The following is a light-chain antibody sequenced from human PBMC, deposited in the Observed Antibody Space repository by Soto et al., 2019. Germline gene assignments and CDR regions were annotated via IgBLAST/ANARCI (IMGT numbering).Light chain of an antibody. J-gene: IGKJ4*01. V-gene: IGKV3-15*01. CDR2: RTS. CDR3: QQYNNWPRAT. CDR1: QSISSN. Sequence: EIVMTQSPATLSVSPGERATLSCRASQSISSNLAWYQQKPGQAPRLLMFRTSSRATGFPARFSGSVSGTEFNLTISSLQSEDFGVYYWQQYNNWPRATFGGGTKVEIK.